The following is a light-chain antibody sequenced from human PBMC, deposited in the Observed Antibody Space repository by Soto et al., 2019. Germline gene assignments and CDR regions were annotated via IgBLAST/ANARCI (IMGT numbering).Light chain of an antibody. Sequence: EIVMTQTPGNLSLAPGERAPLSRRASQSVSSNLAWYHQKPGQAPRLLIYGASTRPTGIPARFSGSGSGTEFTLTISSLQSEDFAVYYCQQYNNWPRTFGQGTKVDIK. J-gene: IGKJ1*01. CDR3: QQYNNWPRT. CDR1: QSVSSN. CDR2: GAS. V-gene: IGKV3-15*01.